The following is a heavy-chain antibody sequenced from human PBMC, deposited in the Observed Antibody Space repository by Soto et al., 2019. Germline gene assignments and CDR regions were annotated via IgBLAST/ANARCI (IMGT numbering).Heavy chain of an antibody. V-gene: IGHV3-30*18. CDR1: GFTFNTYG. CDR3: AKAVGXCSNTSCLDYYYYGMDV. J-gene: IGHJ6*02. Sequence: GGSLRLSCAASGFTFNTYGIHRVRQAPGKGLEWVAVISYDGGNKYYADSVKGRFTITRDNPKNTLYLQMTSLRPEDTAVYYCAKAVGXCSNTSCLDYYYYGMDVWGQGTTVTVSS. D-gene: IGHD2-2*01. CDR2: ISYDGGNK.